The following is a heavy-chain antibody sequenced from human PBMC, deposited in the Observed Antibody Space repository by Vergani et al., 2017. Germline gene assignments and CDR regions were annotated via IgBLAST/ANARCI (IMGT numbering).Heavy chain of an antibody. CDR3: AKAGSVSSGSLQYNFYMDV. CDR2: ISNDGSKK. V-gene: IGHV3-30*18. CDR1: GFGFSSNT. J-gene: IGHJ6*03. D-gene: IGHD3-10*01. Sequence: QVQLAESGGGRVQPGRSLRLSCAASGFGFSSNTIHWVPQAPGKGVEWVARISNDGSKKYYADSVKGRFTISRDNSKNTLYLQMNSLRTQDTAVYYCAKAGSVSSGSLQYNFYMDVWGKGTTVTVS.